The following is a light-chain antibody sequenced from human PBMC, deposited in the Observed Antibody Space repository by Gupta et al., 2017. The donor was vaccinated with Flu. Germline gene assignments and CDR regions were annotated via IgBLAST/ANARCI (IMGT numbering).Light chain of an antibody. CDR1: KLGDKF. J-gene: IGLJ2*01. Sequence: YELAQPPSVSVSPGQPASVTCSGDKLGDKFVSWYQQKPGQSPVVVIYDDNRRPSGIPERLSGSNSGNTATLTISGTLAVDEADYFCQAWDDSTVVFGGGTKLTVL. CDR2: DDN. V-gene: IGLV3-1*01. CDR3: QAWDDSTVV.